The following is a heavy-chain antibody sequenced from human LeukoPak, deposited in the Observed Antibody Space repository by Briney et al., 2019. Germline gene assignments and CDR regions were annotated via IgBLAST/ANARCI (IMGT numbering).Heavy chain of an antibody. J-gene: IGHJ3*02. CDR1: GGTFSSYA. CDR2: IIPIFGTA. D-gene: IGHD3-22*01. Sequence: SVKVSCKASGGTFSSYAISWVRQAPGQGLEWMGGIIPIFGTANYAQKFQGRVTITADESTSTAYMELSSLRSEDTAVYYCARTHDSSGYYYAEAAFDIWGQGTMVTVSS. CDR3: ARTHDSSGYYYAEAAFDI. V-gene: IGHV1-69*13.